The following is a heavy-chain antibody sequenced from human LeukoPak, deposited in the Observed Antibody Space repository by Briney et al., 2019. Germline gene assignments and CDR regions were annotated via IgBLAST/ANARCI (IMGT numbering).Heavy chain of an antibody. D-gene: IGHD3-22*01. V-gene: IGHV1-24*01. CDR1: GYTLTELS. CDR3: ATVTYDSSGYYYPFFDY. J-gene: IGHJ4*02. CDR2: FDPEDGET. Sequence: ASVKVSCKVSGYTLTELSMHWVRQAPGKGLEWMGGFDPEDGETIYAQKFQGRVTMTEDTSTGTAYMELSSLRSEDTAVYYCATVTYDSSGYYYPFFDYWGQGTLVTVSS.